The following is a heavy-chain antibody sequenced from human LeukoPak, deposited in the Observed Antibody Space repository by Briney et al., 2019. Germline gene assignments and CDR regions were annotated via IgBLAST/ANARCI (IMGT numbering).Heavy chain of an antibody. D-gene: IGHD5-24*01. J-gene: IGHJ4*02. V-gene: IGHV3-30-3*01. CDR2: ISYDGSNK. Sequence: PGRSLRLSCAASGFTFSSYAMHWVRQAPGKGLEWVAVISYDGSNKYYADSVKGRFTISRDNAKTSLYLQMNSLRAEDTAIYCCARGRVEMATATDYWGQGTLVTVSS. CDR3: ARGRVEMATATDY. CDR1: GFTFSSYA.